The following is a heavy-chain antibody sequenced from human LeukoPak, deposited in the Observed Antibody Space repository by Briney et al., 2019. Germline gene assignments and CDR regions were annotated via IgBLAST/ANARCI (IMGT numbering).Heavy chain of an antibody. V-gene: IGHV1-69*05. CDR1: GGTFSSYA. D-gene: IGHD6-6*01. J-gene: IGHJ3*02. CDR2: IIPIFGTA. CDR3: ARRRLIAARLSDAFDI. Sequence: ASVKVSCKASGGTFSSYAISWVRQAPGQGLEWMGGIIPIFGTANYAQKFQGRVTITTDESTSTAYMELSSLRSEDTAVYYCARRRLIAARLSDAFDIWGQGTMVTVSS.